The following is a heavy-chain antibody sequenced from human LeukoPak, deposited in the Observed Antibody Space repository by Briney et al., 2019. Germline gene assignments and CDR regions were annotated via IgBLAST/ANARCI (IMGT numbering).Heavy chain of an antibody. CDR2: TSYEGSNK. J-gene: IGHJ4*02. Sequence: GGSLRLSRAASGFTFSDYAMHWVRQAPGKGLEWVAATSYEGSNKFYADSVKGRVTISRDNSKNTLYLQMNSLRAEDTAVYYCAKAGVPNHYDSSDHYDYWGQGTPVTVSS. V-gene: IGHV3-30*18. CDR3: AKAGVPNHYDSSDHYDY. CDR1: GFTFSDYA. D-gene: IGHD3-22*01.